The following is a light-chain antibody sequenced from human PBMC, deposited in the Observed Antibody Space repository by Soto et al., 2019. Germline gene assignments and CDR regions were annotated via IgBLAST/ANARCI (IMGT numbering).Light chain of an antibody. CDR3: LQSYTYPWT. V-gene: IGKV1-17*03. CDR2: SAS. J-gene: IGKJ1*01. CDR1: QDIRNY. Sequence: DIQMTQSPSAMSASVGDRITITCRASQDIRNYLAWFQQRPGNVPKRLIFSASSLQSGVPSRFSASGSGTEFTLTISRLQTEDLATYYCLQSYTYPWTFGQGNKVEIK.